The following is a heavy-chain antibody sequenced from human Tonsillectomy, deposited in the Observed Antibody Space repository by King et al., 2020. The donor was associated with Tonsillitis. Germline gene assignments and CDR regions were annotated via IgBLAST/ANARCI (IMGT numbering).Heavy chain of an antibody. CDR1: GLTFSSHW. D-gene: IGHD3-10*01. CDR3: VLWSVGF. Sequence: QLVQSGGGLVQPGGSLRLSCTASGLTFSSHWMTWVRQAPGKGLEWVAHIKQDGSEESYVDSVRGRFTISRDNAKKSLYLQMNSLRVEDTAVYYCVLWSVGFWGQGTLVTVSS. V-gene: IGHV3-7*01. CDR2: IKQDGSEE. J-gene: IGHJ1*01.